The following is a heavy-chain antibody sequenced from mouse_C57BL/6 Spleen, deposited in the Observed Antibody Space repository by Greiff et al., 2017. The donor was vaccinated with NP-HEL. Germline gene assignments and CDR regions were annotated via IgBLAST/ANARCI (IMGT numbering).Heavy chain of an antibody. V-gene: IGHV7-3*01. Sequence: EVQLQESGGGLVQPGGSLSLSCAASGFTFTDYYMSWVRQPPGKALEWLGFIRNKANGYTTEYSASVKGRFTISRDNSQSILYLQMNALRAEDSATYYCASSWDYFDVWGTGTTVTVSS. CDR3: ASSWDYFDV. J-gene: IGHJ1*03. CDR2: IRNKANGYTT. D-gene: IGHD4-1*01. CDR1: GFTFTDYY.